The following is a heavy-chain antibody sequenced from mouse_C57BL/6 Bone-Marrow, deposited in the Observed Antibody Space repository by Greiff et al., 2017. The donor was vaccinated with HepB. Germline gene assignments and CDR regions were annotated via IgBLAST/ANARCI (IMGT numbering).Heavy chain of an antibody. V-gene: IGHV2-5*01. D-gene: IGHD1-1*01. CDR1: GFSLTSYG. J-gene: IGHJ4*01. CDR2: IWRGGST. CDR3: AKSDTTVVATRAMDY. Sequence: VQLKESGPGLVQPSQSLSITCTVSGFSLTSYGVHWVRQSPGKGLEWLGVIWRGGSTDYNAAFMSRLSITKDNSKSQVFFKMNSLQADDTAIYYCAKSDTTVVATRAMDYWGQGTSVTVSS.